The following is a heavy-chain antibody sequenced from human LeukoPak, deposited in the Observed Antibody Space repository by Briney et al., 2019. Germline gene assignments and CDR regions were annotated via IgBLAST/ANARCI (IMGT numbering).Heavy chain of an antibody. D-gene: IGHD3-22*01. CDR1: NDSFTNYY. J-gene: IGHJ5*01. Sequence: SETLSPTCTVSNDSFTNYYWSWIRQSAGKGLEWIGRIFGSGGANYNPSLRSRVTLSADASKNQVFLRLTSVTAADTAVYYCARVIGVGDKYFDSWGQGTPVTVSS. CDR2: IFGSGGA. CDR3: ARVIGVGDKYFDS. V-gene: IGHV4-4*07.